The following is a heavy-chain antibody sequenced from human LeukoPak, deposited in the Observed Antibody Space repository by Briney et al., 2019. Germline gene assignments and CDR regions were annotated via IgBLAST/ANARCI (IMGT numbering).Heavy chain of an antibody. CDR3: ARRAYDSSGPGWFDP. J-gene: IGHJ5*02. Sequence: PSETLSLTCAVYGGSFSGYYWSWIRQPPGKGLEWIGEINHSGSTNYNPSLKSRVTISVDTSKSQFSLKLSSVTAADTAVYYCARRAYDSSGPGWFDPWGQGTLVTVSS. D-gene: IGHD3-22*01. CDR1: GGSFSGYY. V-gene: IGHV4-34*01. CDR2: INHSGST.